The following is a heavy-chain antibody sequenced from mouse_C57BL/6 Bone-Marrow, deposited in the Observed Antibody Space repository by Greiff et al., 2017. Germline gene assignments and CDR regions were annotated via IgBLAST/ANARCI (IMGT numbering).Heavy chain of an antibody. CDR1: GYTFTDYE. CDR3: TREGIYYGNYGFAY. CDR2: IDPETGGT. D-gene: IGHD2-1*01. V-gene: IGHV1-15*01. J-gene: IGHJ3*01. Sequence: QVQLQESGAELVRPGASVTLSCKASGYTFTDYEMHWVKQTPVHGLEWIGAIDPETGGTAYNQKFKGKAILTADKSSSTAYMELRSLTSEDSAVYYCTREGIYYGNYGFAYCGQGTLVTVSA.